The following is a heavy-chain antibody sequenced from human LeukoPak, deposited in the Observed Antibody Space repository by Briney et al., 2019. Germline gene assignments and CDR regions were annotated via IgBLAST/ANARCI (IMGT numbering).Heavy chain of an antibody. V-gene: IGHV1-46*01. J-gene: IGHJ4*02. Sequence: ASVKVSCKASGYSFTSNYIHWVRQAPGQGLEWMGMIYPSDGSTSYAQKFQGRVTVTRDTSTSTVHMELSGLRSEDTAVYYCARDQEAFDYWGQGTLVTVSS. CDR2: IYPSDGST. CDR3: ARDQEAFDY. CDR1: GYSFTSNY.